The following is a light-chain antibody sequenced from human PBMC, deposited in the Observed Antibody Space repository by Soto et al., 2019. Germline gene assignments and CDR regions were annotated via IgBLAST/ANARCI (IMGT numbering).Light chain of an antibody. V-gene: IGLV2-8*01. CDR1: SSDVGGYNY. CDR2: EVT. CDR3: SSFAGGGNPVL. Sequence: QLVLTQPPSASGSLGRSVTISCTGTSSDVGGYNYVSWHQQHPGKAPKVMIYEVTKRPPGVPDRFSGSKSGNTASLTVSGLQAEDEADYYCSSFAGGGNPVLLGGGTKVTVL. J-gene: IGLJ2*01.